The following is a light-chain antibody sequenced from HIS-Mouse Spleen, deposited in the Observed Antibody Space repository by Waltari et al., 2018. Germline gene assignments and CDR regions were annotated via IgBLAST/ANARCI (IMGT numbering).Light chain of an antibody. CDR2: EGS. J-gene: IGLJ3*02. CDR3: CSYAGSSTWV. CDR1: SSDVGSYNL. Sequence: QSALTQPASVSGSPGQSITISCTGTSSDVGSYNLVSWYQQHPGKAPKLMIYEGSKRPSGVSNRFSGSKSGNPASLTIPGLQAEDEADYYCCSYAGSSTWVFGGGTKLTVL. V-gene: IGLV2-23*01.